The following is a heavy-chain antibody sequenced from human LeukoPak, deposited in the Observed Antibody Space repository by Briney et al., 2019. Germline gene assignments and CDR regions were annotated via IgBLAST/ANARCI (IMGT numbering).Heavy chain of an antibody. Sequence: PSETLSLTCTVSGYSISSGYYWGWIRQPPGKGLEWIGSIYHSGSTYYNPSLKSRVTISVDTSKNQFSLKLSSVTAADTAVYYCARVLYDYVWGSYRYRYGWFDPWGQGTLVTVSS. J-gene: IGHJ5*02. CDR1: GYSISSGYY. CDR2: IYHSGST. D-gene: IGHD3-16*02. CDR3: ARVLYDYVWGSYRYRYGWFDP. V-gene: IGHV4-38-2*02.